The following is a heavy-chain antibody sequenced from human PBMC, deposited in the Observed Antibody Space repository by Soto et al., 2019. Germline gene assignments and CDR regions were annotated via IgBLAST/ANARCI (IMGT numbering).Heavy chain of an antibody. Sequence: GGSLRLSCAASGFTFDDYAMHWVRQDPGKGLEWVSLISWDGGSTYYADSVKGRFTISRDNSKNSLYLQMNSLRAEDTALYYCAKNISDYYGSGSYYYYYYGMDVWGQGTTVTVSS. CDR2: ISWDGGST. CDR1: GFTFDDYA. V-gene: IGHV3-43D*03. CDR3: AKNISDYYGSGSYYYYYYGMDV. J-gene: IGHJ6*02. D-gene: IGHD3-10*01.